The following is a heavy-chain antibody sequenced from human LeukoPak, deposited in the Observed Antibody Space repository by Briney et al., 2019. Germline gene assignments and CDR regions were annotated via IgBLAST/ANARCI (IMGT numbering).Heavy chain of an antibody. Sequence: SETLSLTCTVSGGSISSYYWSWIRQPPGKGLEWIGYIYYSGSTNYNPSLKSRVTISVDTSKNQFSLKLSSVTAADTAVYYCARVSIFGVVIHWYFDLWGRGTLVTVSS. D-gene: IGHD3-3*01. CDR3: ARVSIFGVVIHWYFDL. CDR1: GGSISSYY. CDR2: IYYSGST. J-gene: IGHJ2*01. V-gene: IGHV4-59*01.